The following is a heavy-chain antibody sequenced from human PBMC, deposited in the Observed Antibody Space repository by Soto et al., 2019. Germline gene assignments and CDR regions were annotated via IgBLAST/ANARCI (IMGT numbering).Heavy chain of an antibody. J-gene: IGHJ4*02. V-gene: IGHV4-59*01. CDR3: ARDYGDYFDY. CDR1: GGSFSGYY. Sequence: SETLSLTCAVYGGSFSGYYWSWIRQPPGKGLEWIGYIYYSGSTNYNPSLKSRVTISVDTSKNQFSLKLSSVTAADTAVYYCARDYGDYFDYWGQGTLVTVSS. D-gene: IGHD4-17*01. CDR2: IYYSGST.